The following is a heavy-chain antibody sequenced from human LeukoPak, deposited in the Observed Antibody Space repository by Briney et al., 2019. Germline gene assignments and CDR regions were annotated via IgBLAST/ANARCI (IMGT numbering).Heavy chain of an antibody. D-gene: IGHD6-13*01. Sequence: PSETLSLTCTVSGDSITSGSYYWGWIRQPPGKGLEWIGSIYHSGSTYYNPSLKSRVTISVDTSKNQFSLKLSSVTAADTAVYYCARDGGSSWYFGRWGQGTLVTVSS. CDR2: IYHSGST. CDR3: ARDGGSSWYFGR. CDR1: GDSITSGSYY. J-gene: IGHJ4*02. V-gene: IGHV4-39*07.